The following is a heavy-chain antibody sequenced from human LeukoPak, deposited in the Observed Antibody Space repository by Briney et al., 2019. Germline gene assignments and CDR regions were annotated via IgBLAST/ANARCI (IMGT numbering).Heavy chain of an antibody. Sequence: ASVKVSCKASGYTFTSYYIRWVRQAPGQGLEWMGIINPSGGSTSYAQKFQGRVTMTRDTSTSTAYMELSSLRSEDTAVYYCARDSAYYDIFQHWGQGTMVTVSS. D-gene: IGHD3-9*01. CDR1: GYTFTSYY. J-gene: IGHJ1*01. CDR2: INPSGGST. V-gene: IGHV1-46*01. CDR3: ARDSAYYDIFQH.